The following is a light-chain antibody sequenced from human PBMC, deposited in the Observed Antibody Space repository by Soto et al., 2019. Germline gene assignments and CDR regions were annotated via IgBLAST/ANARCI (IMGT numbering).Light chain of an antibody. V-gene: IGKV1-9*01. J-gene: IGKJ4*01. Sequence: TQLTQAPSSLSASVGDRVTINCRGRQGIRRYLAWYQQKPGKAPKILINAESTMQSGVPSRFSGSGSGTDFTLTSSSLQPEDFATYYCQLLNSYPLPCGGGTKVEIK. CDR3: QLLNSYPLP. CDR1: QGIRRY. CDR2: AES.